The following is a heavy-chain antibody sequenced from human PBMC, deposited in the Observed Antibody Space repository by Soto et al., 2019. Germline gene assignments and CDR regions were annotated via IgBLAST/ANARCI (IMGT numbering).Heavy chain of an antibody. D-gene: IGHD3-22*01. Sequence: QVQLVQSGAEVKKPGASVKVSCKVSGYTLTELSMHWVRQAPGKGLEWMGGFDPEDGETIYAQKFQGRVTMTEDTTQYPAYMGLSSLRSEDPALYYCATPPPVHDSRDFDIWGQGTMVTVSS. CDR1: GYTLTELS. V-gene: IGHV1-24*01. CDR2: FDPEDGET. J-gene: IGHJ3*02. CDR3: ATPPPVHDSRDFDI.